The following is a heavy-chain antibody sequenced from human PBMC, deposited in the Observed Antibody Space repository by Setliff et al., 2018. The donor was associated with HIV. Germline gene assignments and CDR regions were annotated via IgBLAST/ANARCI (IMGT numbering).Heavy chain of an antibody. CDR2: ISSSGNYI. V-gene: IGHV3-21*01. CDR3: ARSESSGYNVRDAFDI. Sequence: GGSLRLSCAASGFTFSIYTINWVRQAPGKGLEWVSSISSSGNYINYADSVKGRFTISRDNAKNSLDLQMNSLRAEDTAVYFCARSESSGYNVRDAFDIWGQGTMVTVSS. J-gene: IGHJ3*02. CDR1: GFTFSIYT. D-gene: IGHD3-22*01.